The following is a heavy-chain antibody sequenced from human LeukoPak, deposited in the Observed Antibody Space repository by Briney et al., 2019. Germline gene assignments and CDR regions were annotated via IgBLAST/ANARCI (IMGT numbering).Heavy chain of an antibody. J-gene: IGHJ4*02. CDR2: IWHDGSHE. D-gene: IGHD6-13*01. V-gene: IGHV3-33*01. Sequence: GGSLRLSCAASGFIFSSYGMHWVRQVPGKGLEWVAVIWHDGSHEHYADSVKGRPSISRDNSKNMLYLQMNSLRAEDTAVYFCASQYTSSRIFDDWGQGTLVTVSS. CDR3: ASQYTSSRIFDD. CDR1: GFIFSSYG.